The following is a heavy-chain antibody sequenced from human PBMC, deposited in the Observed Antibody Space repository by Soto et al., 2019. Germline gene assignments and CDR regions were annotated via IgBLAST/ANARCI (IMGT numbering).Heavy chain of an antibody. CDR1: GQSFSGHS. V-gene: IGHV4-34*01. Sequence: QVQLQQWGAELVKPSETLSLSCAVYGQSFSGHSWAWIRQPPGKGLEWMGEINESGSTYYNPALKSRVTISTDTSKNQFSLKLSSVSAADTAAYFCARGSGIVALPGELEDVNYDYWGQGTLVNVSS. CDR2: INESGST. J-gene: IGHJ4*02. CDR3: ARGSGIVALPGELEDVNYDY. D-gene: IGHD1-1*01.